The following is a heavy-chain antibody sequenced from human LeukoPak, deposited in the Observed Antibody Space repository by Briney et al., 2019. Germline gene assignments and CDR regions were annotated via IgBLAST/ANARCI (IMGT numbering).Heavy chain of an antibody. V-gene: IGHV4-30-4*08. CDR2: IYYSGST. CDR3: ARAGLFDGYTIVY. CDR1: GGSICSGDYY. J-gene: IGHJ4*02. Sequence: SQTLSLTCTVSGGSICSGDYYWSWIRQPPGKGLEWIGYIYYSGSTNYNPSLKSRVTISVDTSKNQFSLKLRSVTAADTAVYYCARAGLFDGYTIVYWGQGTLVTVSS. D-gene: IGHD5-24*01.